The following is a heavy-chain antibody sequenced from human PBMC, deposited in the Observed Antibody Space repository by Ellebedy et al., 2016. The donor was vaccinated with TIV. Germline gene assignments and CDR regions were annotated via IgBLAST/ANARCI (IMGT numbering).Heavy chain of an antibody. D-gene: IGHD3-3*01. CDR2: INAGNGNT. J-gene: IGHJ4*02. CDR3: ARSGFDFWSAYDY. CDR1: GYPFRNYA. Sequence: ASVKVSCXAAGYPFRNYAIHWVRQAPGQRFEWMGWINAGNGNTKYSLNFQGRVTVTRDTSSSTVYMKMTSLTSEDTAPYYCARSGFDFWSAYDYWGRGTLVTVSS. V-gene: IGHV1-3*01.